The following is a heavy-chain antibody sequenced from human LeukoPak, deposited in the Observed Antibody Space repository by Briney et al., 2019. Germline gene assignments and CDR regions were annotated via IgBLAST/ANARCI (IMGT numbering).Heavy chain of an antibody. CDR1: GGSISSSSYY. Sequence: PSETLSLTCTVSGGSISSSSYYWGWIRQPPGKGLEWIGSIYYSGSTYYNPSLKSRVTISVDTSKNPFSLKLSSVTAADTAVYYCAGGIVVAEEYYFDYWGQGTLVTVSS. V-gene: IGHV4-39*01. CDR3: AGGIVVAEEYYFDY. CDR2: IYYSGST. D-gene: IGHD1-26*01. J-gene: IGHJ4*02.